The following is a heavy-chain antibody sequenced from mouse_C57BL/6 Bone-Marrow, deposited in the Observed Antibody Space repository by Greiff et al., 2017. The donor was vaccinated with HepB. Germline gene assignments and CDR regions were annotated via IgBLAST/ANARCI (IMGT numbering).Heavy chain of an antibody. CDR1: GYTFTSYW. J-gene: IGHJ4*01. Sequence: QVQLQQPGAELVKPGASVKLSCKASGYTFTSYWMQWVKQRPGQGLEWIGEIDPSDSYTNYNQKFKGKATLTVDTSSSTAYMQLSSLTSEDSAVYYCARAYTVPFAMDYWGQGTSVTVSS. D-gene: IGHD1-1*01. CDR2: IDPSDSYT. V-gene: IGHV1-50*01. CDR3: ARAYTVPFAMDY.